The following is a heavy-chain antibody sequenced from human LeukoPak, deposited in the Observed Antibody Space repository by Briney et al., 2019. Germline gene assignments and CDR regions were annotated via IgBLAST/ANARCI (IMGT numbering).Heavy chain of an antibody. CDR1: GFTFRSYA. J-gene: IGHJ3*02. D-gene: IGHD5-24*01. Sequence: GGSLRLSCAASGFTFRSYAWCWVGQAPGRGLEGVSATSGSGGSTYYAGSVKGRFTISRDNSKNTLYLQMNSLRAEDTAVYYCAKYQMATYAFDIWGQGTMVTVSS. CDR2: TSGSGGST. CDR3: AKYQMATYAFDI. V-gene: IGHV3-23*01.